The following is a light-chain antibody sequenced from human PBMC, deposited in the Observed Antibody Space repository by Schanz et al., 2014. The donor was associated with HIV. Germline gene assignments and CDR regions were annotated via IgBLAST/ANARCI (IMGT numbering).Light chain of an antibody. CDR1: SSDVGAYNY. CDR2: EVT. Sequence: QSALTQPPSASGSPGQSVTISCTGTSSDVGAYNYVSWYQQHPGKAPKLMIYEVTKRPSGVPARFSGSKSGNTASLTVSGLQADDEADYYCSSYGGGDTLLFGGGTKLTVL. CDR3: SSYGGGDTLL. V-gene: IGLV2-8*01. J-gene: IGLJ3*02.